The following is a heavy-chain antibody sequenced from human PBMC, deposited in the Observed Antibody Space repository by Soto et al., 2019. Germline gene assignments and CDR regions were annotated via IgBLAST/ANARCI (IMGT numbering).Heavy chain of an antibody. Sequence: GGSLRLSCAASGFTVTSNYMSWVRQAPGKGLEWVSIIYSGGSTYYADSVKGRFTISRHNSRNTLYLQMNSLRAEDTAVYYCAKDPSSGYYYGSGSSDYWGQGTLVTVSS. D-gene: IGHD3-10*01. V-gene: IGHV3-53*01. CDR2: IYSGGST. CDR1: GFTVTSNY. CDR3: AKDPSSGYYYGSGSSDY. J-gene: IGHJ4*02.